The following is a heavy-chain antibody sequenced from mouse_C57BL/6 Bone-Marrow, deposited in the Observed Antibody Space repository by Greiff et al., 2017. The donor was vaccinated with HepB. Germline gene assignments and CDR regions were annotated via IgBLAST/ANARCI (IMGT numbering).Heavy chain of an antibody. CDR2: ISGGGGNT. V-gene: IGHV5-9*01. J-gene: IGHJ4*01. CDR1: GFTFSSYT. Sequence: EVQVVESGGGLVKPGGSLKLSCAASGFTFSSYTMSWVRQTPEKRLEWVATISGGGGNTYYPDSVKGRFTISRDNAKNTLYLQMSSLRSEDTALYYCARSEGDLMDYWGQGTSVTVSS. CDR3: ARSEGDLMDY.